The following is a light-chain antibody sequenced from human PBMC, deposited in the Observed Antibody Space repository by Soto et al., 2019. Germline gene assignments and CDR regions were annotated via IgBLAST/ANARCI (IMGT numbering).Light chain of an antibody. Sequence: ALLAPPTWSWTPVESTEVRCAGKSSNIGASNFVSWYQHLPGRAPKVIIFEATNRPSGVSDRFSGSKAGTTASLTISGLHADDEGESFCISSKTHATSVFGTGSAVTVL. CDR1: SSNIGASNF. J-gene: IGLJ1*01. CDR3: ISSKTHATSV. CDR2: EAT. V-gene: IGLV2-14*01.